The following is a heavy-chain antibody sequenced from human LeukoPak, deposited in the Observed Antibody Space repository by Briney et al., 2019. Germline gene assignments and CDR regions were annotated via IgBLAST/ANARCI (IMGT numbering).Heavy chain of an antibody. CDR2: IYPGDSDT. V-gene: IGHV5-51*01. J-gene: IGHJ4*02. CDR3: ASGYCSGGSCYRPFDY. Sequence: GESLKISCEGSGYSFTSYWIGWVRQMPGKGLEWMGIIYPGDSDTRYSPSFQGQVTISADKSISTAYLQWSSLKASDTAMYYCASGYCSGGSCYRPFDYWGQGTLVTVSS. D-gene: IGHD2-15*01. CDR1: GYSFTSYW.